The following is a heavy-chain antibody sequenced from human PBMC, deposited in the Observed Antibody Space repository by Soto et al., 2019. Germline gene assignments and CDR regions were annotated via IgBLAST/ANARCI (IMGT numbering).Heavy chain of an antibody. Sequence: EVQLVESGGGLVQPGGSLRLSCAASGFTFSSYWMHWVRQAPGKGLVWVSRINSDGSSTSYADSVKGRFTISRDNAKNTLYLQRNSLRAEDTAVYYCARDGGSYRIDAFDIWGQGTMVTVSS. CDR1: GFTFSSYW. J-gene: IGHJ3*02. CDR3: ARDGGSYRIDAFDI. V-gene: IGHV3-74*01. CDR2: INSDGSST. D-gene: IGHD1-26*01.